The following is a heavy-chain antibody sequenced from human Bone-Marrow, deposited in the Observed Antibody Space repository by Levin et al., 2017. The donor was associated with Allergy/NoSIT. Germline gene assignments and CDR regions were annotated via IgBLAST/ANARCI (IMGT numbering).Heavy chain of an antibody. V-gene: IGHV3-30-3*01. Sequence: PGGSLRLSCAASGFTFSSYSMNWVRQAPGKGLEWVALISYAGINTYYADSVKGRFTISRDNSENTLYLQMSSLRGDATAVYYCARAVDNTKLGVDSWGQGALVTVSS. CDR3: ARAVDNTKLGVDS. D-gene: IGHD7-27*01. J-gene: IGHJ4*02. CDR2: ISYAGINT. CDR1: GFTFSSYS.